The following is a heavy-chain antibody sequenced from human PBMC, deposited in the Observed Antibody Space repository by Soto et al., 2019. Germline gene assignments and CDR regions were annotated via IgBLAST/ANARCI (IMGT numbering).Heavy chain of an antibody. CDR1: GGSISSYY. CDR2: IYYNGST. Sequence: SETLSLTCTVSGGSISSYYWSWIRQPPGKGLEWIGYIYYNGSTNYNPSLKSRVTISVDTSKNQFSLKLSSVTAADTAVYYCARDYSGKHDYWGQGTLVTVSS. CDR3: ARDYSGKHDY. D-gene: IGHD1-26*01. V-gene: IGHV4-59*01. J-gene: IGHJ4*02.